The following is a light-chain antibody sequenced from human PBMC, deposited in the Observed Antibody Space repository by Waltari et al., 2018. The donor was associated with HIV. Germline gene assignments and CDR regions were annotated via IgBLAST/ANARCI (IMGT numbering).Light chain of an antibody. CDR1: SSDVGGYNY. V-gene: IGLV2-8*01. CDR3: SSFAGTNDVI. Sequence: QSALTQPPSASGSPGQSVTISCTGTSSDVGGYNYVSWYQQHPGKAPKLMIYEVSQRPSGVPVRCSGSKSGNTASLTVSGLQAEDEANYYCSSFAGTNDVIFGGGTKLTVL. J-gene: IGLJ2*01. CDR2: EVS.